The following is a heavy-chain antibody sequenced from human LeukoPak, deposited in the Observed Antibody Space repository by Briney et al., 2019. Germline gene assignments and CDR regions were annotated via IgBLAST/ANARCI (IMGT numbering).Heavy chain of an antibody. V-gene: IGHV3-66*01. CDR1: GFTISSNY. D-gene: IGHD3-22*01. J-gene: IGHJ4*02. Sequence: GGSLRLSCAASGFTISSNYMSWVRQAPGKGLEWVSVIYSGGNTYYADSVQGRFTMSRENPENTLYLQMNSLRAEDTAVYYCARAHDRGYYYGFDYWGQGTLVTVSS. CDR2: IYSGGNT. CDR3: ARAHDRGYYYGFDY.